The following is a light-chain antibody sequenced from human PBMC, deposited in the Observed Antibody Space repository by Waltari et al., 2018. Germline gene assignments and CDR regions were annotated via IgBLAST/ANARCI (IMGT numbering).Light chain of an antibody. CDR2: AAS. Sequence: IQLTQSPSHLSAFVGDRVTITCRASQIINNFLTWYQQNPGKAPKLLIFAASSLQGGVPSRFSGSGSGTDFSLTISNLQPEDFATYYCQQSYSNTRTFGQGTKLEI. J-gene: IGKJ2*01. V-gene: IGKV1-39*01. CDR1: QIINNF. CDR3: QQSYSNTRT.